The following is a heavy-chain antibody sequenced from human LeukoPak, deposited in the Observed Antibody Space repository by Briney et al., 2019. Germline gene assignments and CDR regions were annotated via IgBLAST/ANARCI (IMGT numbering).Heavy chain of an antibody. CDR2: IRSKANSYAT. V-gene: IGHV3-73*01. Sequence: GGSLRLSCAASGFTFSGSAMHWVRQASGKGLEWVGRIRSKANSYATAYVASVKGRFTISRDDSKNTAYLQMNSLKTEDTAVYYCTNYYDSSGYFPFDYWGQGTLVTVSS. CDR1: GFTFSGSA. D-gene: IGHD3-22*01. CDR3: TNYYDSSGYFPFDY. J-gene: IGHJ4*02.